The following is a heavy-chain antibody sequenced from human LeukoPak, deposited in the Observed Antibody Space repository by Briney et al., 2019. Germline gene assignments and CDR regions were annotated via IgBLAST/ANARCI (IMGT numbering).Heavy chain of an antibody. CDR3: ARERSLYFDY. CDR1: GYTFTGYY. Sequence: GASVKVSCKASGYTFTGYYMHWVRQAPAQGLEWVGWINPNSGGTNYAQKVQGWVTMTRDTAIGTAYMELSRLRSDDTAVYYCARERSLYFDYWGQGTLVTVSS. CDR2: INPNSGGT. J-gene: IGHJ4*02. V-gene: IGHV1-2*04.